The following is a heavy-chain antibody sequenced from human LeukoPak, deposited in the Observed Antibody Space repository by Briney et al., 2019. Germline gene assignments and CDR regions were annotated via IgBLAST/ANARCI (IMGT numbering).Heavy chain of an antibody. J-gene: IGHJ4*02. CDR3: ASGIAVAGTLDY. D-gene: IGHD6-19*01. Sequence: PSETLSLTCTVSGGSISSGSYYWSWIRQPAGKGLEWIGRIYTSGSTNYNPSLKSRVTISVDTSKNQFSLKLSSVTAADTAVYYCASGIAVAGTLDYWGQGTLVTVSS. CDR1: GGSISSGSYY. V-gene: IGHV4-61*02. CDR2: IYTSGST.